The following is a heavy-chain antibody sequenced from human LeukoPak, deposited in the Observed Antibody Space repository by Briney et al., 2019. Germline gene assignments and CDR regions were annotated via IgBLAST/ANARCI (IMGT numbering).Heavy chain of an antibody. Sequence: GGSLRLSCAASGFTFSSYCMSWVRQAPGKGLEWVSGIRGSGGSTYYADAVKGRFTISRDNSKNTLPRELNSLRGGATAVYSRARSRYCTSPTCSSIFWGQGTLVTVSS. J-gene: IGHJ4*02. CDR2: IRGSGGST. CDR1: GFTFSSYC. D-gene: IGHD2-2*01. V-gene: IGHV3-23*01. CDR3: ARSRYCTSPTCSSIF.